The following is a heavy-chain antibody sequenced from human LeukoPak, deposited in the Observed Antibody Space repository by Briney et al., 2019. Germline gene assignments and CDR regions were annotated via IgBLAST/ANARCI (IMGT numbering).Heavy chain of an antibody. CDR3: ARLVRGTYYMDV. V-gene: IGHV4-39*07. CDR1: GGSISSSSYY. CDR2: IYTSGST. D-gene: IGHD3-10*01. J-gene: IGHJ6*03. Sequence: SETLSLTCTVSGGSISSSSYYWGWIRQPPGKGLEWIGRIYTSGSTNYNPSLKSRVTMSVDTSKNQFSLKLSSVTAADTAVYYCARLVRGTYYMDVWGKGTTVTVSS.